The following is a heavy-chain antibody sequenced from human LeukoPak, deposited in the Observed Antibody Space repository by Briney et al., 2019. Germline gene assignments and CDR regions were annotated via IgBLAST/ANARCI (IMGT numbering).Heavy chain of an antibody. CDR1: GGSISRGGYS. CDR3: ARDGGYSSSWYNPDAFDI. CDR2: IYHSGST. Sequence: SETLSLTCAVSGGSISRGGYSWSWIRQPPGKGLEWIGYIYHSGSTYYNPSLKSRVTMSVDRSKNQFSLKLSSVTAADTAVYYCARDGGYSSSWYNPDAFDIWGQGTMVTVSS. D-gene: IGHD6-13*01. J-gene: IGHJ3*02. V-gene: IGHV4-30-2*01.